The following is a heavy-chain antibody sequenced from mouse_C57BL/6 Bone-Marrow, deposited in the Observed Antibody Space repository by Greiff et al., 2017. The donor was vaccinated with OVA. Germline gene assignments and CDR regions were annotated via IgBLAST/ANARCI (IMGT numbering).Heavy chain of an antibody. CDR1: GFNIKDDY. CDR3: TTSGGIFFDY. CDR2: IDPENGDT. V-gene: IGHV14-4*01. D-gene: IGHD1-1*01. Sequence: EVQLQQSGAELVRPGASVKLSCTASGFNIKDDYMHWVKQRPEQGLEWIGWIDPENGDTEYASKFQGKATITADTSSNPAYLHLSSLTSEDTAVYYCTTSGGIFFDYWGQGTTLTVSS. J-gene: IGHJ2*01.